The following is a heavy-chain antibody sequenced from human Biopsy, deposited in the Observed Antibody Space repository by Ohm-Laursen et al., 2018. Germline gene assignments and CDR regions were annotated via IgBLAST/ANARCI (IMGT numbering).Heavy chain of an antibody. Sequence: PSETLSLTCTVSGDSINNYYWSWIRQPAGKGLEWIGRIYTSGSPNYNLSLESRVTMSVDMPKNQFSLKLSSVTAADTAVYYCAGRPWPNAFDIWGQGTMVTVSS. D-gene: IGHD5-12*01. CDR1: GDSINNYY. CDR3: AGRPWPNAFDI. V-gene: IGHV4-4*07. J-gene: IGHJ3*02. CDR2: IYTSGSP.